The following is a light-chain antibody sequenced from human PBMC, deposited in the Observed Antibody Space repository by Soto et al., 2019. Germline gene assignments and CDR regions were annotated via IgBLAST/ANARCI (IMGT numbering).Light chain of an antibody. CDR3: QQSYSTRA. CDR1: QSVSSSY. J-gene: IGKJ1*01. V-gene: IGKV3-20*01. Sequence: EIVLTQSPGTLSLSPGDRATLSCRASQSVSSSYLAWYQRKPGQAPRLLIYGASSRATGIPDRFSGSGSGTDFTLTISSLQPEDFATYYCQQSYSTRAFGQGTKVDI. CDR2: GAS.